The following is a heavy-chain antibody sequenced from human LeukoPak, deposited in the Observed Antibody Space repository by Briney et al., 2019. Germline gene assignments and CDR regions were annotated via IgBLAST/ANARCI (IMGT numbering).Heavy chain of an antibody. D-gene: IGHD2-2*01. J-gene: IGHJ4*02. CDR1: GYTSTGYY. V-gene: IGHV1-2*02. CDR2: INPNSGGT. CDR3: ARDDLNSYAG. Sequence: ASVKVSCKASGYTSTGYYMHWVRQAPGQGLEWMGWINPNSGGTNYAQNFQGRVTMTRDTSISTAYMELSRLKSDDTAVYYCARDDLNSYAGWGQGTLVTVSS.